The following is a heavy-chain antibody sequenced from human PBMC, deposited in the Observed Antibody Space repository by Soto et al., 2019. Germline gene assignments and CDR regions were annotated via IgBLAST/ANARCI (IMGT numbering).Heavy chain of an antibody. CDR1: GFTFSSYA. D-gene: IGHD3-10*01. J-gene: IGHJ4*02. CDR3: ARMVTMARGVITNRDY. V-gene: IGHV3-30-3*01. CDR2: ISYDGSNK. Sequence: PGGSLRLSCAASGFTFSSYAMHWVRQAPGKGLEWVAVISYDGSNKYYADSVKGRFTISRDNSKNTLYLQMNSLRAEDTAVYYCARMVTMARGVITNRDYWGQGTLVTVSS.